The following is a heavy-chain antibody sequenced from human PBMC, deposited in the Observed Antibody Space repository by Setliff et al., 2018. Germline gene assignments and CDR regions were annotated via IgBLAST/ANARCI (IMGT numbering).Heavy chain of an antibody. CDR3: ARQAGLRGYYGSNSLYYFDF. Sequence: SETLSLTCTVSNGSISISDSYWGWIRQSPGKGLEWIGSIYYTGSTCYKQSLEGRVTISVDTSKNQFSLRLSSVTAADTAVYYCARQAGLRGYYGSNSLYYFDFWGQGTPVTVS. D-gene: IGHD3-10*01. J-gene: IGHJ4*02. V-gene: IGHV4-39*01. CDR1: NGSISISDSY. CDR2: IYYTGST.